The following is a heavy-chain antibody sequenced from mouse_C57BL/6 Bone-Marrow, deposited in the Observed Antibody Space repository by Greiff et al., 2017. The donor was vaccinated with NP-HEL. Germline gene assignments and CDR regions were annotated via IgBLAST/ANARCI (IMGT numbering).Heavy chain of an antibody. CDR1: GFTFSSYA. V-gene: IGHV5-4*01. J-gene: IGHJ2*01. CDR3: AREDSSGTDY. CDR2: ISDGGSYT. D-gene: IGHD3-2*02. Sequence: EVKVVESGGGLVKPGGSLKLSCAASGFTFSSYAMSWVRQTPEKRLEWVATISDGGSYTYYPDNVKGRFTISRDNAKNNLYLQMSHLKSEDTAMYYCAREDSSGTDYWGQGTTLTVSS.